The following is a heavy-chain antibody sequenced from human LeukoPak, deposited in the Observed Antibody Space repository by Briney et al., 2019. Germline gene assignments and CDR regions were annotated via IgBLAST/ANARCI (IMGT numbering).Heavy chain of an antibody. D-gene: IGHD6-13*01. CDR2: IYYSGST. J-gene: IGHJ5*02. V-gene: IGHV4-39*01. CDR3: ARGLPVQTRYSSSWSIRHNWFDP. CDR1: GGSISSSSYY. Sequence: KPSETLSLTCTVSGGSISSSSYYWGWIRQPPGKGLEWIGSIYYSGSTYYNPSLKSRVTISVDTSKNQFSLKLSSVTAADTAVYYCARGLPVQTRYSSSWSIRHNWFDPWGQGTLVTVSS.